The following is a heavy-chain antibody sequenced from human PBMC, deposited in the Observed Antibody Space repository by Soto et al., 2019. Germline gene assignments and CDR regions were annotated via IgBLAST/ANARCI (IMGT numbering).Heavy chain of an antibody. D-gene: IGHD4-17*01. CDR3: ARLEVTTVNPYDYYGMDV. CDR2: ISSSSSYI. V-gene: IGHV3-21*01. J-gene: IGHJ6*02. CDR1: GFSFSIDS. Sequence: PRLSCAASGFSFSIDSMNWVRQAPGKGLEWVSSISSSSSYIYYADSVKGRFTISRDNAKNSLYLQMNSLRAEDTAVYYCARLEVTTVNPYDYYGMDVWGPGPTLTISS.